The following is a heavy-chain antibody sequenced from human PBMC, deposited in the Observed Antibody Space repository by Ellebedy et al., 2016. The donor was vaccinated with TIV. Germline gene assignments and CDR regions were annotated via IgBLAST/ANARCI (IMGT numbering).Heavy chain of an antibody. CDR3: ARDRGYLDY. CDR1: GFTFSGYG. V-gene: IGHV3-30*02. Sequence: GEPLKISCAASGFTFSGYGMHWVRQAPGKGLEWVAFIRNDESYKYHADSVEGRFTISRDNSKNTLYLQMNSLRAEDTAVYYCARDRGYLDYWGQGTLVTVSS. CDR2: IRNDESYK. J-gene: IGHJ4*02.